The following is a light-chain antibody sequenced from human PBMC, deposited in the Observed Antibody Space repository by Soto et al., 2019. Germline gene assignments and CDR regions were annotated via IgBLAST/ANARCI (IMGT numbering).Light chain of an antibody. CDR3: QHYTTYPYT. CDR1: QSVGHW. J-gene: IGKJ2*01. CDR2: KAS. V-gene: IGKV1-5*03. Sequence: DIQMTQSPSTLSASVRDRVTISCRASQSVGHWLAWYQQKPGKAPKLLIYKASTLERGVPSRFSGSGFGTEFTLTISSLQPDDFATYYCQHYTTYPYTFGQGSRLEI.